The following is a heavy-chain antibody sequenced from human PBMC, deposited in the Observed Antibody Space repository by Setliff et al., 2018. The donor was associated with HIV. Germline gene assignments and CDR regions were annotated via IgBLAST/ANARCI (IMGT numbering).Heavy chain of an antibody. V-gene: IGHV4-34*11. D-gene: IGHD4-17*01. CDR1: GGSFGGYY. Sequence: NPSETLSLTCVVYGGSFGGYYWSWIRQTPGKGLESIGYVYNSGGTNYNPSLKSRVTISVDTSKNQFSLRLSSVTAADTAVYYCARLHGDFYFDLWGQGTLVTVSS. CDR2: VYNSGGT. CDR3: ARLHGDFYFDL. J-gene: IGHJ4*02.